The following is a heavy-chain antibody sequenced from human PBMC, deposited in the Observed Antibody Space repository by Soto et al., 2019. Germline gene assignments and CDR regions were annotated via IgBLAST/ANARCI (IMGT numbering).Heavy chain of an antibody. V-gene: IGHV3-33*01. Sequence: GESLKISCAASGFTFSSYGMHWVRQAPGKGLEWVAVIWYDGSNKYYADSVKGRFTISRDNSKNTLYLQMNSLRAEDTAVYYCARDLVWFGESASFWFDYWGQGTLVTVSS. CDR3: ARDLVWFGESASFWFDY. CDR2: IWYDGSNK. CDR1: GFTFSSYG. J-gene: IGHJ4*02. D-gene: IGHD3-10*01.